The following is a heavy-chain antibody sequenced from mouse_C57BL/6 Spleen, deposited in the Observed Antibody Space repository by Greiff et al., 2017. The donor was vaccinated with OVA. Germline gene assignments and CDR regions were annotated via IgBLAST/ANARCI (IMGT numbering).Heavy chain of an antibody. V-gene: IGHV1-82*01. CDR2: IYPGDGDT. CDR1: GYAFSSSW. Sequence: QVQLQQSGPELVKPGASVKISCKASGYAFSSSWMNWVKQRPGKGLAWIGRIYPGDGDTNYNGKFKGKATLTADKSSSTAYMQLSSLTSEDSAVYFCARLDLGTNYYGSSSYWYFDVWGTGTTVTVSS. D-gene: IGHD1-1*01. CDR3: ARLDLGTNYYGSSSYWYFDV. J-gene: IGHJ1*03.